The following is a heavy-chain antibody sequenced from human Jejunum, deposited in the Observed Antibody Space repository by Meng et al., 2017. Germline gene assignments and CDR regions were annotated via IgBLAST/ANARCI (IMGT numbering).Heavy chain of an antibody. Sequence: QSAPVKWAPGALVKVSCQGSWYGFTGYCMHWDQRVPGQGFEWQGRIYPNTVATDDAQTYHAKVTMTRYTSTTATFMELSNLKSNDTAAYYWATNSYDSTNYWDSWGQGTLVTVSS. CDR3: ATNSYDSTNYWDS. V-gene: IGHV1-2*06. CDR2: IYPNTVAT. J-gene: IGHJ1*01. CDR1: WYGFTGYC. D-gene: IGHD2-8*01.